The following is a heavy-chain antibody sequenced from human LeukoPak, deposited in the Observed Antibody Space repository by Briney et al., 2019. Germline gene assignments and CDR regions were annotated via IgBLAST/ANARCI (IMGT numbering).Heavy chain of an antibody. CDR2: IYSSGRT. CDR3: ARRPSSYYYFGDY. D-gene: IGHD3-22*01. J-gene: IGHJ4*02. Sequence: SETLSLTCTVSGGSISTSNYYWGWIRQPPGQGLEWIGSIYSSGRTSYNPSLKGRITISVDTSKNQFSLRLTSVTAADTAVYYCARRPSSYYYFGDYWGQGTLVTVSA. CDR1: GGSISTSNYY. V-gene: IGHV4-39*01.